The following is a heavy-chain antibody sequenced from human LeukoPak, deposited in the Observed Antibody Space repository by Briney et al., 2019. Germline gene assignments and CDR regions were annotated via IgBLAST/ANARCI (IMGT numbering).Heavy chain of an antibody. CDR3: ARAEQYQLLLH. V-gene: IGHV1-18*01. CDR1: GYTFTSSG. J-gene: IGHJ4*02. D-gene: IGHD2-2*01. CDR2: ISAYNGNT. Sequence: ASVKVSCKASGYTFTSSGFSWVRQAPGQGLEWMGWISAYNGNTNYAQKLQGRVTMTTDTSTSTAYLDLRSLRSDDTAVYYCARAEQYQLLLHWGQGTLVTVSS.